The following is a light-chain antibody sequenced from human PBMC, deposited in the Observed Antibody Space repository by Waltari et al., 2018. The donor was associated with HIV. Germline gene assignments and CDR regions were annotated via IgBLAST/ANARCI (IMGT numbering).Light chain of an antibody. CDR3: SSYTSSSPS. J-gene: IGLJ2*01. Sequence: QSALTQPASVSGSPGPSLTIPCPATSSHVVAYTYISWYQQHPGKAPKLMIYEVSNRPSGVSNRFSGSKSGNTASLTISGLQAEDEADYYCSSYTSSSPSFGGGTKLTVL. CDR2: EVS. CDR1: SSHVVAYTY. V-gene: IGLV2-14*01.